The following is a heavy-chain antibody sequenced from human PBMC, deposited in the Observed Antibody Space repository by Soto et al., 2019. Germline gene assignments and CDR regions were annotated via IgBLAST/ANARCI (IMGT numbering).Heavy chain of an antibody. D-gene: IGHD3-3*01. CDR2: INPNIGAT. J-gene: IGHJ5*02. Sequence: QVQLAQSGPEVKKPGASVKVSCKAFGYTFTGYFMHWVRQAPGQGLEGLGWINPNIGATKYAQQFQGSVSLTRDTSINTAYKEMSMLRSDDTAVYYCARGGGTILAPLPWGQGTLVTVSS. CDR3: ARGGGTILAPLP. V-gene: IGHV1-2*02. CDR1: GYTFTGYF.